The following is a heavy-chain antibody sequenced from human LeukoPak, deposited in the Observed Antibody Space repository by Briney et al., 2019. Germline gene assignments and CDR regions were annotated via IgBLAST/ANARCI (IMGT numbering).Heavy chain of an antibody. Sequence: ASVKVSCKASGGTFSSYAISWVRQAPGQGLEWMGGIIPIFGTANYAQKFRGRVTITTDESTSTAYMELSSLRSEDTAVYYCASRKYSGSYYGRRGLDYWGQGTLVTVSS. CDR1: GGTFSSYA. J-gene: IGHJ4*02. D-gene: IGHD1-26*01. CDR2: IIPIFGTA. V-gene: IGHV1-69*05. CDR3: ASRKYSGSYYGRRGLDY.